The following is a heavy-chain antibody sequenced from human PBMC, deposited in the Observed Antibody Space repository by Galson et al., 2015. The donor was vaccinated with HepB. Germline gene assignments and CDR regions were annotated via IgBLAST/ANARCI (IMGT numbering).Heavy chain of an antibody. CDR1: GYTFTGHY. Sequence: SVKVSCKASGYTFTGHYIQWVRQAPGQGLEWMGWVTPNSGDTNYAQRFQGRITMTSDTSISTAYMELTKLGSDDTAMYYCAREDRYNSGWGYWSQG. J-gene: IGHJ4*02. CDR2: VTPNSGDT. D-gene: IGHD6-19*01. CDR3: AREDRYNSGWGY. V-gene: IGHV1-2*02.